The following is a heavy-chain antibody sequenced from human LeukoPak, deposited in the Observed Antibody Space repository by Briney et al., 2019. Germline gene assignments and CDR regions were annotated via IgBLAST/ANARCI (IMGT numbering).Heavy chain of an antibody. D-gene: IGHD3-10*01. V-gene: IGHV3-33*06. CDR1: GFTFADYG. Sequence: PGKSLRLSCAASGFTFADYGMHWVRQAPGKGLEWVAVIWHDGSQKYYVDSVKDRFTISRDNSNNTLHLQMNCLRGEDTAVYYCAKDHSGSYFDYWGQGTLVTVSS. CDR3: AKDHSGSYFDY. J-gene: IGHJ4*02. CDR2: IWHDGSQK.